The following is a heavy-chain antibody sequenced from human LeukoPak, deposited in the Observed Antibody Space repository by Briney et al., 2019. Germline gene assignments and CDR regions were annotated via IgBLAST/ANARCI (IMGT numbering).Heavy chain of an antibody. J-gene: IGHJ1*01. CDR3: ARDDYSYFQH. CDR2: ISGSGGST. V-gene: IGHV3-23*01. D-gene: IGHD4/OR15-4a*01. Sequence: GGSLRLSCAASGFTFSSYGMSWVRQAPGKGLEWVSAISGSGGSTYYADSVKGRFTISRDNSKNTLYLQMNSLRAEDTAVYYCARDDYSYFQHWGQGTLVTVSS. CDR1: GFTFSSYG.